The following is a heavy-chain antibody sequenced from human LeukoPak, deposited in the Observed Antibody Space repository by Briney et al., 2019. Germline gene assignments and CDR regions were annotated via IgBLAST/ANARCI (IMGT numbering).Heavy chain of an antibody. D-gene: IGHD1-26*01. CDR1: GFTFSSYW. V-gene: IGHV3-7*01. CDR3: ARDPYNGNYGDSYYYYMDV. J-gene: IGHJ6*03. CDR2: IKQDGSEK. Sequence: GGSLRLSCAASGFTFSSYWMSWVRQAPGKGLEWVANIKQDGSEKYYVDSVKGRFTISRDNAKNSLYLQMNSLRAEDTAIYYCARDPYNGNYGDSYYYYMDVWGKGTTVTVSS.